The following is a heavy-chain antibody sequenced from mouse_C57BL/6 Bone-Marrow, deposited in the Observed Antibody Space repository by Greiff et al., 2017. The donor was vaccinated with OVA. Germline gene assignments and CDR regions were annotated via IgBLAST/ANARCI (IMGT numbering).Heavy chain of an antibody. V-gene: IGHV1-81*01. D-gene: IGHD1-1*01. CDR1: GYTFTSYG. Sequence: QVQLKESGAELARPGASVKLSCKASGYTFTSYGISWVKQRTGQGLEWIGEIYPRSGNTYYNEKFKGKATLTADKSSSTAYMELRSLTSEDSAVYFCARSGGYYYGSSYGYWGQGTTLTVSS. CDR3: ARSGGYYYGSSYGY. J-gene: IGHJ2*01. CDR2: IYPRSGNT.